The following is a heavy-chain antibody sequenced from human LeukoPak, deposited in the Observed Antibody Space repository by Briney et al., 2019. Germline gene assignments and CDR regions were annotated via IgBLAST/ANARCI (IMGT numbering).Heavy chain of an antibody. CDR2: ISGSGGST. J-gene: IGHJ4*02. CDR3: AKHGAAYSSGHSDYFDY. Sequence: PGGSLRLSCAASGFTFSSYAMSWVRQAPGKGLEWVSAISGSGGSTYYADSVKGRFTISRDNSKNTLYLQMNSLRAEDTAVYYCAKHGAAYSSGHSDYFDYWGQGTLVTVSS. D-gene: IGHD6-19*01. CDR1: GFTFSSYA. V-gene: IGHV3-23*01.